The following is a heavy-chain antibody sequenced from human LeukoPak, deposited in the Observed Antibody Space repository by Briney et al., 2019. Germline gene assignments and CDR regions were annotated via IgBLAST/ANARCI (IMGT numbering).Heavy chain of an antibody. CDR1: GYTFTSYG. J-gene: IGHJ5*02. CDR3: ARDPQFSYSSSWYDH. Sequence: GASVKVSCKASGYTFTSYGISWVRQAPGQGLEWMGWISAYNGNTNYAQKLQGRVTMTTDTSTSTAYMELRRLRSDDTAVYYCARDPQFSYSSSWYDHWGQGTLVTVSS. V-gene: IGHV1-18*01. CDR2: ISAYNGNT. D-gene: IGHD6-13*01.